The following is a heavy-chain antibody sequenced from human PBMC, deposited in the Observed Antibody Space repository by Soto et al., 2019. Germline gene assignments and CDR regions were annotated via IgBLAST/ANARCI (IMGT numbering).Heavy chain of an antibody. D-gene: IGHD1-7*01. V-gene: IGHV3-21*01. CDR1: GLRISSYS. CDR3: ARDGITGTTDYFDH. Sequence: EEQLVESGGGLAKTGGSLRLSCVASGLRISSYSMNWVRQAPGKGLEWVSSISTTSSYIYYVDSVKGRFTISRDNAKNSLYLQLNSLRAEDTAVYYCARDGITGTTDYFDHWGQGTLVTVSS. CDR2: ISTTSSYI. J-gene: IGHJ4*02.